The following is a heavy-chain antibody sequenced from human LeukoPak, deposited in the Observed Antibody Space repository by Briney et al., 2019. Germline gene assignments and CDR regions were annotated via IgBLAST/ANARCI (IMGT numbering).Heavy chain of an antibody. CDR3: ARSPGGYSSSWYGIGFDY. V-gene: IGHV1-69*05. J-gene: IGHJ4*02. Sequence: SVKVSCKASGGTFSSYAISWVRQAPGQGLEWMGGIIPIFGTANYAQKFQGRVTITTDESTSTAYMELSSLRSEDTAVYYCARSPGGYSSSWYGIGFDYWGQGTLVTVSS. CDR2: IIPIFGTA. D-gene: IGHD6-13*01. CDR1: GGTFSSYA.